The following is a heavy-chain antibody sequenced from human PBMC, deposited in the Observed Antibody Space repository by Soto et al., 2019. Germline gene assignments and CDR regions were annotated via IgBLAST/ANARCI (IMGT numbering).Heavy chain of an antibody. Sequence: GGSLRLSCAASGFTFSSYSMNWVRQAPGKGLEWVSSISSSSSYIYYADSVKGRFTISRDNAKNSLYLQMNSLRAEDTAVYYCARAKTSGSSSWYFDYWGQGTLVTVSS. CDR2: ISSSSSYI. CDR1: GFTFSSYS. CDR3: ARAKTSGSSSWYFDY. V-gene: IGHV3-21*01. D-gene: IGHD6-13*01. J-gene: IGHJ4*02.